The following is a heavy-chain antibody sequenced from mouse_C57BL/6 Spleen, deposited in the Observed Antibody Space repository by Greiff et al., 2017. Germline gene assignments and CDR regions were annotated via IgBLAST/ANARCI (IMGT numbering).Heavy chain of an antibody. CDR3: ARFYYGCSYAMDY. D-gene: IGHD1-1*01. CDR1: GYTFTSYW. V-gene: IGHV1-69*01. CDR2: IDPSDSYT. J-gene: IGHJ4*01. Sequence: QVQLQQPGAELVMPGASVKLSCKASGYTFTSYWMHWVKQRPGQGLEWIGEIDPSDSYTNYNQKFKGKSTLTVDKSSSTAYMQLSSLTSEDSAVYYCARFYYGCSYAMDYWGQGTSVTVSS.